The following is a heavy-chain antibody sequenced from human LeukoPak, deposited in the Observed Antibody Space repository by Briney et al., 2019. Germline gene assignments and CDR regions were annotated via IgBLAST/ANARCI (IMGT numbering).Heavy chain of an antibody. CDR1: GGSISSGDDY. Sequence: PSETLSLTCTVSGGSISSGDDYWSWTRQPPGKGLEWIGYISYSGSSYYNPSLKSRVSTSVDTSKNQFSLKVSSVTAADTAVYYCARSLNNWFDPWGQGALVTVSS. CDR2: ISYSGSS. V-gene: IGHV4-30-4*01. J-gene: IGHJ5*02. CDR3: ARSLNNWFDP.